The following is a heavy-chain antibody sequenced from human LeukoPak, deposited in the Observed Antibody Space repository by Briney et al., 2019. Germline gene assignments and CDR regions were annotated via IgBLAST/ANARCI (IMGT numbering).Heavy chain of an antibody. CDR1: GFTFSNYA. V-gene: IGHV3-23*01. CDR3: AKESTFVVVPAAIPDY. Sequence: GGSLRLSCAASGFTFSNYAMSWVRQAPGKGLEWVSAISGSGGSTYYADSVKGRFTISRDNSKNTLYLQMNSLRAEDTAVYYCAKESTFVVVPAAIPDYWGQGTLVTVSS. D-gene: IGHD2-2*02. CDR2: ISGSGGST. J-gene: IGHJ4*02.